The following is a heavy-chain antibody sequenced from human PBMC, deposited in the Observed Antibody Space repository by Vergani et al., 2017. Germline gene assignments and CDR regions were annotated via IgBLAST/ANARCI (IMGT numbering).Heavy chain of an antibody. Sequence: QVTLKESGPVLVKPTETLTLTCTVSGFSLSNARMGVSWIRQPPGKALEWLAHIFSNDEKSYSTSLMSRLTISKDTSKSQVVLTMTNMDPVDTATYYCARISVVVPAAVHFDYWGQGTLVTVSS. D-gene: IGHD2-2*01. CDR2: IFSNDEK. V-gene: IGHV2-26*01. CDR3: ARISVVVPAAVHFDY. J-gene: IGHJ4*02. CDR1: GFSLSNARMG.